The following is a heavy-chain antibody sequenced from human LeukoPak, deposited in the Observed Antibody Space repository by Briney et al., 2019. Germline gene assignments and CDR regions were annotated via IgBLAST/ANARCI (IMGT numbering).Heavy chain of an antibody. CDR2: ISAYNGNT. V-gene: IGHV1-18*01. CDR1: GYTFTSYG. D-gene: IGHD2-15*01. Sequence: ASVKVSCKASGYTFTSYGISWVRQAPGQGLEWMGWISAYNGNTNYAQKLQGRVTMTTDTSTSIAYMELRSLRADDTAVYYCARGRYCSGGSCYLLFDYWGQGTLVAVSS. CDR3: ARGRYCSGGSCYLLFDY. J-gene: IGHJ4*02.